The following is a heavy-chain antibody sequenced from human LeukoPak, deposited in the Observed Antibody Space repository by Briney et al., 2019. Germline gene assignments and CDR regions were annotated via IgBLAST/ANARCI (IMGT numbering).Heavy chain of an antibody. J-gene: IGHJ4*02. CDR2: ISSSSRDI. CDR1: GFSVSSNY. CDR3: VREAAATLFDY. Sequence: GGSLRLSCAASGFSVSSNYTTWVRQAPGKGLEWVAAISSSSRDIFYADSVKGRFSISRDNTHNSLSLRMNSLGAEDTAVYYCVREAAATLFDYWGQGTLVTVSS. D-gene: IGHD1-26*01. V-gene: IGHV3-21*01.